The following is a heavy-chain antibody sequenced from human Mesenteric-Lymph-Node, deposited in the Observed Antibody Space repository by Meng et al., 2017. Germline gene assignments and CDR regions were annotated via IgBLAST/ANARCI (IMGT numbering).Heavy chain of an antibody. CDR3: ARGSSVGDWFDP. CDR2: IYYSGST. Sequence: SETLSLTCTVSGGSISSGGYYWSWIRQHPGKGLEWIGYIYYSGSTYYNPSLKSLVTISVDTSKNQFSLKLSSVTAADTAVYYCARGSSVGDWFDPWGQGTLVTVSS. D-gene: IGHD2-15*01. V-gene: IGHV4-31*01. CDR1: GGSISSGGYY. J-gene: IGHJ5*02.